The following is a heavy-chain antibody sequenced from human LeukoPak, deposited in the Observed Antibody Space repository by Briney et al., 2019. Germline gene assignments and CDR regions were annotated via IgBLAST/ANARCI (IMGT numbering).Heavy chain of an antibody. CDR1: GFTFSSYA. J-gene: IGHJ4*02. D-gene: IGHD5-24*01. Sequence: GGSLRLSCAASGFTFSSYAMHWVRQAPGKGLEWVAVISYDGSNKYYADSVKGRFTISRDNSKNTLYLQMNSLRAEDTAVYYCARDEGMATRPDFWGQGTLVTVSS. CDR2: ISYDGSNK. V-gene: IGHV3-30-3*01. CDR3: ARDEGMATRPDF.